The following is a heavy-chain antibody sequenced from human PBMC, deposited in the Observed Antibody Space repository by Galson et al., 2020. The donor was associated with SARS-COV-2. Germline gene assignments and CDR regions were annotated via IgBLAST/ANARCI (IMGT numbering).Heavy chain of an antibody. Sequence: ASVKVSCKASGYTFTGYYMHWGRQAPGQGLEWTGWFNPNSGGTNYAQKFRGRVTMTRDTSISTAYMELSRLRSDDTAVYYCARDEWFGELTQGPWGQGTLVTVSS. D-gene: IGHD3-10*01. CDR1: GYTFTGYY. V-gene: IGHV1-2*02. CDR3: ARDEWFGELTQGP. CDR2: FNPNSGGT. J-gene: IGHJ5*02.